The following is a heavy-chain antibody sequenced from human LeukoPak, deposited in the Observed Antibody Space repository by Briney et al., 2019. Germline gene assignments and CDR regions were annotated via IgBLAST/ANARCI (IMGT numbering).Heavy chain of an antibody. CDR1: GGTFSSYA. D-gene: IGHD3-22*01. J-gene: IGHJ5*02. Sequence: SVKVSCKASGGTFSSYAISWVRQAPGQGLEWLGGIIPIFGTAHYAQKFQGRVTITADESTSIAYMELSSLRSEDTAVYYCARVSAEVSHYYDSSGYYRTWGQGTLVTVSS. CDR3: ARVSAEVSHYYDSSGYYRT. CDR2: IIPIFGTA. V-gene: IGHV1-69*13.